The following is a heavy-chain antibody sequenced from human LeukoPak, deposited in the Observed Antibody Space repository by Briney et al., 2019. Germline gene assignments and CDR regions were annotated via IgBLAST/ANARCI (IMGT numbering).Heavy chain of an antibody. CDR1: GFTFSSYS. CDR2: FSSSSSYI. Sequence: GGSLRLSCAASGFTFSSYSMNWVRQAPGKGLEWVSSFSSSSSYIYYADSVKGRFTISRDNAKNSLYLQMNSLRAEDTAVYYCARGPEYSYGYPNWFDPWGQGTLVTVSS. D-gene: IGHD5-18*01. V-gene: IGHV3-21*01. CDR3: ARGPEYSYGYPNWFDP. J-gene: IGHJ5*02.